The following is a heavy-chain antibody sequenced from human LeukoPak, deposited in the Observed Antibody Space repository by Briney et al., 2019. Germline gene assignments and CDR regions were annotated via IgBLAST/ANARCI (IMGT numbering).Heavy chain of an antibody. CDR1: GFTFGDYA. CDR3: AKGRGYYSPDY. V-gene: IGHV3-9*01. CDR2: LTWKSGTI. Sequence: PGRSLRLSCAASGFTFGDYAMHWVRLAPGKGLEWVSGLTWKSGTIGYADSVKGRFTISRDNAKNSLYLQMNSLRPEDTALYYCAKGRGYYSPDYWGQGTLVTVSS. J-gene: IGHJ4*02. D-gene: IGHD3-22*01.